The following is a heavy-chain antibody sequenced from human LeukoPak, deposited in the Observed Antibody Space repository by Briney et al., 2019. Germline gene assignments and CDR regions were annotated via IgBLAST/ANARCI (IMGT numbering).Heavy chain of an antibody. V-gene: IGHV1-69*01. Sequence: ASVKVSCKASGGTFSSYAIRWVRQAPEQGIEWMGGIIQIFGTANYAQKFQGRVTITADESTSTAYMELSSLRSEDTAVYYCAKKTDYDLEFDYWGQGTLVTVSS. D-gene: IGHD4-17*01. CDR3: AKKTDYDLEFDY. CDR2: IIQIFGTA. J-gene: IGHJ4*02. CDR1: GGTFSSYA.